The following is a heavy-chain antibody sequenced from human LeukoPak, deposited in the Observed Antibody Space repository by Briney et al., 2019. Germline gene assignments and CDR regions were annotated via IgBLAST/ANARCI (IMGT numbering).Heavy chain of an antibody. D-gene: IGHD3-10*01. J-gene: IGHJ6*03. Sequence: GASVKVSCKASGYTFTGYYMHWVRQAPGQGLEWMGWINPNSGGTNYAQKFQGRVTMTRDTSISTAYMELSRLRSDDTAVYYCARWGEGWVRGVIITYYYYYYMDVWGKGTTVTVSS. CDR3: ARWGEGWVRGVIITYYYYYYMDV. V-gene: IGHV1-2*02. CDR2: INPNSGGT. CDR1: GYTFTGYY.